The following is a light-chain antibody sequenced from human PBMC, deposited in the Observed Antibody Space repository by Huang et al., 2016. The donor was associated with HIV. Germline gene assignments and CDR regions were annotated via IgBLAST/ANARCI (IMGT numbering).Light chain of an antibody. V-gene: IGKV4-1*01. CDR3: QQYYSIPRT. Sequence: DIVMTKSPDSLAVSLGERATINCKSSQSVLYSSNNKNYLAWYQQKPGQPPKLLIYWASTRESGVPDRLSGSGSGTDFTLTISSLQAEDVAVYYCQQYYSIPRTFGQGTKVEIK. J-gene: IGKJ1*01. CDR1: QSVLYSSNNKNY. CDR2: WAS.